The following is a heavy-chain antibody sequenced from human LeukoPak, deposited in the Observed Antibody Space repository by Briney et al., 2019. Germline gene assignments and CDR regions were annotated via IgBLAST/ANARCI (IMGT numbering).Heavy chain of an antibody. Sequence: GGSLRLSCAASGFTFSSYGMHWVRQAPGKGLEWVAVISYDGSNKYYADSVKGRFTISRDNSKNTLYLQMNSLRAEDTAVYYCARVGRTYENYGEHYGMDVWGQGITVTVSS. D-gene: IGHD4-17*01. CDR1: GFTFSSYG. CDR3: ARVGRTYENYGEHYGMDV. J-gene: IGHJ6*02. V-gene: IGHV3-30*19. CDR2: ISYDGSNK.